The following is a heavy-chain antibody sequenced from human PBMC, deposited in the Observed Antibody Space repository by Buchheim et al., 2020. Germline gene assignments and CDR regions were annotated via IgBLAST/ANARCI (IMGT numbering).Heavy chain of an antibody. CDR2: IYYSGST. D-gene: IGHD1-26*01. CDR3: ARDRGATDN. Sequence: QVQLQESGPGLVKPSETLSLTCTVSGGSISSYYWSWIRQPPGKGLEWIGYIYYSGSTYYNPSLKSRVTISVDTSKNQFSLKLSSVTAADTAVYYCARDRGATDNWGQGTL. J-gene: IGHJ4*02. V-gene: IGHV4-59*12. CDR1: GGSISSYY.